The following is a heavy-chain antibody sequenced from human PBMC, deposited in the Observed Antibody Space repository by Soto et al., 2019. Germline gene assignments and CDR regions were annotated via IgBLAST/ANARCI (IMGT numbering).Heavy chain of an antibody. D-gene: IGHD6-13*01. V-gene: IGHV3-30-3*01. J-gene: IGHJ4*02. Sequence: PGGSLRLSCAASGFTFSSYAMHWVRQAPGKGLEWVAVISYDGSNKYYADSVKGRFTISRDNSKNTLYLQMNSLRAEDTAVYYCAREPLEQQLTGGFDYWGQGTLVTVSS. CDR3: AREPLEQQLTGGFDY. CDR2: ISYDGSNK. CDR1: GFTFSSYA.